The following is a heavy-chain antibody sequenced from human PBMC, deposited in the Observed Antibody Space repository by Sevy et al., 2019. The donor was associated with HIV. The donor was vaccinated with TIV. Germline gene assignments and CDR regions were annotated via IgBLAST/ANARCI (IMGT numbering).Heavy chain of an antibody. J-gene: IGHJ4*02. CDR2: INDSGST. Sequence: SETLSLTCTVSGDSIKSNHWWSWVRQTPEKGLEWIGEINDSGSTNYNPSLKSRISISVEKSKNQFSLRVTSVTAADTAVYYCATDKGNGLDEIFDSWGQGTLVTVSS. V-gene: IGHV4-4*02. CDR1: GDSIKSNHW. D-gene: IGHD2-8*01. CDR3: ATDKGNGLDEIFDS.